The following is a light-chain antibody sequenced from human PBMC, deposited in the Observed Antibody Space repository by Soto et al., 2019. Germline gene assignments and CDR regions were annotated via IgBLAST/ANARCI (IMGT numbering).Light chain of an antibody. V-gene: IGKV3-15*01. CDR2: GAS. Sequence: EIVMTQSPATLSVSPGERATLSCRASQSVSSNLAWYQQKPGQAPRLLIYGASTRATGIPARFSGGGSGTEFTLTISSLQSEDFAVYYCQQYNSWPAFTFGPGTKVDIK. CDR3: QQYNSWPAFT. CDR1: QSVSSN. J-gene: IGKJ3*01.